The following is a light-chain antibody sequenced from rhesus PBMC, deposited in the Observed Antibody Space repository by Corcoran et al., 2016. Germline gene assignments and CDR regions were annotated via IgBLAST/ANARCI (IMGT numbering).Light chain of an antibody. CDR2: GVR. J-gene: IGLJ1*01. CDR3: CSYAGNYTYI. CDR1: SSDIGGYNY. V-gene: IGLV2-32*01. Sequence: QAAMNQPRSVSGSPGQSVTISCTGTSSDIGGYNYVSWYQQHPGTAPKLMIYGVRRRPSGVSDRFSGSKSGNTASLAISGLQAEDEADYYCCSYAGNYTYIFGVGTRLTVL.